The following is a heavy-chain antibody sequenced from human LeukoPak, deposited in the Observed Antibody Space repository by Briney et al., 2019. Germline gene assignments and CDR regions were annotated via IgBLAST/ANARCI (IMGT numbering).Heavy chain of an antibody. Sequence: PGGSLRLSCAASGYTFDQYAKQWARQAPGKGLEWVSLISGGGGSTYYADSVKGRFTISRDNSKNSLYLQMNSLRTEDTALYYWANHSRRDVWGQGTLVTVSS. CDR3: ANHSRRDV. V-gene: IGHV3-43*02. CDR2: ISGGGGST. CDR1: GYTFDQYA. J-gene: IGHJ4*02.